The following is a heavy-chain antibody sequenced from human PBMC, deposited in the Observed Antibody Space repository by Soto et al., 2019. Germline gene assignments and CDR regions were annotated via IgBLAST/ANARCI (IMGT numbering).Heavy chain of an antibody. V-gene: IGHV3-21*01. CDR3: VRELAAARFDP. Sequence: EVQLVESGGGLVEPGGSLRLSCAASGFTFSSYSMNWVRQAPGKGLEWVSSISSSSSYIYYTDSVKGRFTISRDNARKSLYLQMNSLRAEDTAVYYCVRELAAARFDPWGQGTLVTVSS. CDR1: GFTFSSYS. CDR2: ISSSSSYI. D-gene: IGHD6-13*01. J-gene: IGHJ5*02.